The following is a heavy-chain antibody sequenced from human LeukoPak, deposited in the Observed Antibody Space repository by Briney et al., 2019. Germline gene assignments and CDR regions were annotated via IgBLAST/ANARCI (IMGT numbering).Heavy chain of an antibody. CDR1: GYTFTVYY. Sequence: ASVKVSCKASGYTFTVYYMHWVRQAPGQGLEWMGWINPNSGGTNYAQKFQGWVTMTRDTSISTAYTELSRLRSDDTAVYYCARGTGGDSYYFDYWGQGTLVTVSS. J-gene: IGHJ4*02. V-gene: IGHV1-2*04. CDR2: INPNSGGT. D-gene: IGHD4-17*01. CDR3: ARGTGGDSYYFDY.